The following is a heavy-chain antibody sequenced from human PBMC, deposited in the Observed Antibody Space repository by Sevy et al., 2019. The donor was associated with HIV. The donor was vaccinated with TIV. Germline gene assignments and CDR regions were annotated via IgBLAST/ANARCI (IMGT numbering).Heavy chain of an antibody. Sequence: ASVKVSCKVTGYTLTGFSMHWVRQTPGKGLEWMGTLDPEDGETIYAQKFQGRVIMTEDKSADTAHIDLSSLTSEDTAVYYCATTKDYYDSSGYPFDYWGQGTLVTVSS. CDR2: LDPEDGET. CDR3: ATTKDYYDSSGYPFDY. V-gene: IGHV1-24*01. J-gene: IGHJ4*02. CDR1: GYTLTGFS. D-gene: IGHD3-22*01.